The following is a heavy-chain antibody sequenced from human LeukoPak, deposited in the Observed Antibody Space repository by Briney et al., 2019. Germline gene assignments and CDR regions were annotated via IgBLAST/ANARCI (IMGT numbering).Heavy chain of an antibody. V-gene: IGHV3-23*01. CDR3: GHGRGVVVSVAMDY. J-gene: IGHJ4*02. Sequence: GGSLRLSCAASGFTFSSYAMSWVRQAPGKGLEWVSAISGSGGSTYYADPVKGRFTISRENSKNTLYLQMNSLRAEDTALYYCGHGRGVVVSVAMDYWGQGTLVTVSS. CDR1: GFTFSSYA. D-gene: IGHD2-2*01. CDR2: ISGSGGST.